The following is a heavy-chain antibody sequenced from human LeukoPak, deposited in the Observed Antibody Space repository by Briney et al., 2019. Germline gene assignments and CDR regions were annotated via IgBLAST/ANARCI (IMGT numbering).Heavy chain of an antibody. CDR2: MNPNSGNT. V-gene: IGHV1-8*01. J-gene: IGHJ4*02. CDR1: GFTFTSHD. Sequence: ASVKVSCKASGFTFTSHDYNWVRQATGQGLEWMGWMNPNSGNTGYAQKFQGRVTMTRNTSISTAYMELSSLRSEDTAVYYCARGRPPWIQLGLGYWGQGTLVTVSS. D-gene: IGHD5-18*01. CDR3: ARGRPPWIQLGLGY.